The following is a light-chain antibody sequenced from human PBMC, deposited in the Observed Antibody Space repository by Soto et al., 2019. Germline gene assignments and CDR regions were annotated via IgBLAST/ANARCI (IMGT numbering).Light chain of an antibody. CDR3: QQYDNWPLT. CDR1: QGVSGR. CDR2: GAS. Sequence: EVAMTQSPATLSVSPGERATLSCRASQGVSGRLAWYQQKRGQAPRLLIHGASTRATGISGRLSGSGSGTEFTLTISSLQSEDFEVYYCQQYDNWPLTLGGGTKVDIK. J-gene: IGKJ4*01. V-gene: IGKV3-15*01.